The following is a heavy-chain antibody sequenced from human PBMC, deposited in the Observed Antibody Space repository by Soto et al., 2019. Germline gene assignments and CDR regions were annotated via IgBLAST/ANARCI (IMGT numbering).Heavy chain of an antibody. CDR3: ARVSGVNGDYVNWFDP. D-gene: IGHD4-17*01. CDR1: RIPFSSYW. V-gene: IGHV3-74*01. J-gene: IGHJ5*02. Sequence: GGSLKLSSEESRIPFSSYWMHRVRQAPGKGRVWVSRINSDGSSKTYADSVKGRFTISRDNAKNTLYLQMNSLRAEDSAVYYCARVSGVNGDYVNWFDPWGQGT. CDR2: INSDGSSK.